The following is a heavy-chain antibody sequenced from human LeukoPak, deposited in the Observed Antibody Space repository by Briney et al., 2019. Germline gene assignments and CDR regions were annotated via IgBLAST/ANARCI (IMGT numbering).Heavy chain of an antibody. CDR1: GYTFTSYG. J-gene: IGHJ3*02. V-gene: IGHV1-18*01. D-gene: IGHD3-22*01. CDR2: ISAYNGNT. Sequence: ASVKVSCKASGYTFTSYGISWVRQAPGQGLEWMGWISAYNGNTNYAQKLQGRVTMTTDTSTSTAYMELRSLRSDDTAVYYCARDKGYYDTSGYYAFDIWGQGTMVTVSS. CDR3: ARDKGYYDTSGYYAFDI.